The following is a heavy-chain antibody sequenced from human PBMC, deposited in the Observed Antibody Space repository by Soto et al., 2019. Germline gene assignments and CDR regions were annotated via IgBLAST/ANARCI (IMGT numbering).Heavy chain of an antibody. Sequence: SGPTLVNPTQTLTLTCSFSGFSLSADGMCVSWIRQPPGKALEWLALIDWEDNKFYNTPLKTRLTLSKDTSKNQVVLTMTDMDPVDTATYYCVRIRSGYSPSSYYYGLDVWGQGATVTVSS. J-gene: IGHJ6*02. V-gene: IGHV2-70*01. CDR1: GFSLSADGMC. D-gene: IGHD3-3*01. CDR3: VRIRSGYSPSSYYYGLDV. CDR2: IDWEDNK.